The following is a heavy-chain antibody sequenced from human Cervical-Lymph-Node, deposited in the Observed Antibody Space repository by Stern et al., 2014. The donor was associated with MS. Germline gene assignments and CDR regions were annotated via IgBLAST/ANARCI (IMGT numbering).Heavy chain of an antibody. J-gene: IGHJ4*02. CDR3: VRDHYDILTGYYIDY. V-gene: IGHV3-53*01. Sequence: EVHLVESGGGLTQPGGSLRLSCATSGFTVSSNYMSWARQAPGKGLEWVSVIHSGGYTSYVDSVKGRFTISRDNSKNTLYLQMNSLRAEDTAVYYCVRDHYDILTGYYIDYWGQGTLVTVSS. D-gene: IGHD3-9*01. CDR1: GFTVSSNY. CDR2: IHSGGYT.